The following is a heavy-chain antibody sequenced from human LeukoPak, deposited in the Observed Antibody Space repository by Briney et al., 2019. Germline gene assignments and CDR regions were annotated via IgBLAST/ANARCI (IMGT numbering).Heavy chain of an antibody. V-gene: IGHV3-23*01. J-gene: IGHJ4*02. CDR3: ANPDLARHGWVLPDGRSDY. D-gene: IGHD2/OR15-2a*01. CDR1: GFTFSSYA. Sequence: GGSLRLSCAASGFTFSSYAMSWFRQAPGRGLEWGSTISGSGGSTYYADSVKGRFTISRDNSKNTLYQQMNSLRAEDTAVYYGANPDLARHGWVLPDGRSDYWGQGTLVTVSS. CDR2: ISGSGGST.